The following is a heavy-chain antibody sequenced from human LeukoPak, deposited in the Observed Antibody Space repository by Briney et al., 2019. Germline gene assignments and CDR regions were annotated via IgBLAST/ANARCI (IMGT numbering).Heavy chain of an antibody. J-gene: IGHJ4*02. CDR1: GFIFNDFA. V-gene: IGHV3-9*01. CDR3: AKDVWSSSPGGGEDY. CDR2: LSWSGDVI. D-gene: IGHD6-13*01. Sequence: GGSLRLSCAASGFIFNDFAMHWVRQVPGKGLEWVSGLSWSGDVIGYADSVKGRFIISRGNAKNALYLEMNSLRTEDTALYFCAKDVWSSSPGGGEDYWGQGTLVTVSS.